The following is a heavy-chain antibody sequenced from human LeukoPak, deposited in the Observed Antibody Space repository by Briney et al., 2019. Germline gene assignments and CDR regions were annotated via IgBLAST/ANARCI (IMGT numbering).Heavy chain of an antibody. V-gene: IGHV4-31*03. D-gene: IGHD3-22*01. CDR2: IYYSGST. CDR3: ARDYDSSGYFFDY. J-gene: IGHJ4*02. CDR1: GGSISSGGYY. Sequence: PSQTLSLTCTVSGGSISSGGYYWSWIRQHPGKGLEWIGYIYYSGSTYYNPSLKSRVTISVDTSKNQFSLKLSSVTAADTAVYYCARDYDSSGYFFDYWGQGTLVTASS.